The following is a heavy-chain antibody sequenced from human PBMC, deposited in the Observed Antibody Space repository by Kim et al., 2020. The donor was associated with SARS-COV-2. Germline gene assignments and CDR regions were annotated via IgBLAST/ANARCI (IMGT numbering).Heavy chain of an antibody. J-gene: IGHJ4*02. CDR2: IYYSGST. CDR3: ARLVRY. CDR1: GDSISSSSYY. V-gene: IGHV4-39*01. Sequence: SETLSLTCTVSGDSISSSSYYWGWIRQPPGKGLEWIGSIYYSGSTYYNPSLKSRVTISVDTSKNQFSLKLRSVTAADTAVYYCARLVRYWGQGTLVTVPS. D-gene: IGHD2-21*01.